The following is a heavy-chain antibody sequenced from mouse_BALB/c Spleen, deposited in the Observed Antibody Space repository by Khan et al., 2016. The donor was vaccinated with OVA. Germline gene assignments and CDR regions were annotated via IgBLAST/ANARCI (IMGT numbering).Heavy chain of an antibody. D-gene: IGHD2-10*01. J-gene: IGHJ4*01. Sequence: IQLVQSGPELKKPGETVKISCKASGYSFTNYGMNWVKQSPGKALKWMGWINTYTGEPTYADEFKGRFAFSLETSANTAYLQINILKNEDTATYFCARPPYFSFTLDYWGQGTSVTVSS. V-gene: IGHV9-3-1*01. CDR1: GYSFTNYG. CDR2: INTYTGEP. CDR3: ARPPYFSFTLDY.